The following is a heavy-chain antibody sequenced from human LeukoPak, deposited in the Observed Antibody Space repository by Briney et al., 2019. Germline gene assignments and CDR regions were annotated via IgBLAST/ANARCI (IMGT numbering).Heavy chain of an antibody. J-gene: IGHJ4*02. Sequence: GSLRLPCAASGFTFSTYWMHWVRQAPGKGLVWVSRINNDGSSTSYADSAQGRFTISRDNAKNTLYLQMNNLRAEDTAVYYCTRGRYYFEFWGQGTLVTVSS. CDR3: TRGRYYFEF. CDR1: GFTFSTYW. V-gene: IGHV3-74*01. CDR2: INNDGSST.